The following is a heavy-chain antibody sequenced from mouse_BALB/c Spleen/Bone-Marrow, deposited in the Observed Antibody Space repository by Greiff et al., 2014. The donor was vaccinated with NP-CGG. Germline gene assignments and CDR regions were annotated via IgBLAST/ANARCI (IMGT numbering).Heavy chain of an antibody. J-gene: IGHJ4*01. CDR3: AREDGYYGMNY. Sequence: EVQLQESGPELVKPGASVKMSCKASGYTFTSYVLHWVKQKSGQGLEWIGYIKPYNDGTKSNENFKGKATLTSDKPSSTAYMELSSLTSEDSAVYYCAREDGYYGMNYWGQGTSVTVSS. V-gene: IGHV1-14*01. CDR2: IKPYNDGT. CDR1: GYTFTSYV. D-gene: IGHD2-3*01.